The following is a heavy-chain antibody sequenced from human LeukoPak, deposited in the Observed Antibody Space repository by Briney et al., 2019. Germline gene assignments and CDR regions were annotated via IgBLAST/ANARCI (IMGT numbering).Heavy chain of an antibody. CDR3: ARGYCTRTSCHELPLYGMDV. CDR1: GYTFTTYG. Sequence: GASVKVSCKASGYTFTTYGFSWVRQAPGQGLEWMGWISTYSGNTNYAQQLQGRVTMTSDTSTSTVYMELRSLRSDDTAVYYCARGYCTRTSCHELPLYGMDVWGQGTTVTVS. CDR2: ISTYSGNT. D-gene: IGHD2-2*01. V-gene: IGHV1-18*04. J-gene: IGHJ6*02.